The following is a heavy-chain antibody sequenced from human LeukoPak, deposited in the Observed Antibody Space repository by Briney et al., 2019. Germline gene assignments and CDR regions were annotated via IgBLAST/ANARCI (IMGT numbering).Heavy chain of an antibody. V-gene: IGHV3-23*01. Sequence: GGSLRLSCAASGFNFNIYAMTWVRQAPGMGLQWVSVISGSGSTYYADSVKGRFTISRDNSRNTLYLQMNSLRAEDTAVYYCVKDQYSGSGSYPDALDIWGQGTVVTVSS. J-gene: IGHJ3*02. D-gene: IGHD3-10*01. CDR2: ISGSGST. CDR1: GFNFNIYA. CDR3: VKDQYSGSGSYPDALDI.